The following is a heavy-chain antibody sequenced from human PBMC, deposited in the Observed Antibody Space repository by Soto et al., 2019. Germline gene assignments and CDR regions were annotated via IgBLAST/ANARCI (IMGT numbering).Heavy chain of an antibody. CDR2: IGGGDGNT. CDR1: GYTFTSNA. D-gene: IGHD6-19*01. Sequence: QVQLEQSGAEVKKPGASVKISFRTSGYTFTSNAIHWVRQAPGQRLEWMGWIGGGDGNTKYSQKFQGRVTMTIDTSATTAYMELSSLRSEDTSMYYCARGQSDGWYHDYWGQGTLVTVSS. J-gene: IGHJ4*02. V-gene: IGHV1-3*01. CDR3: ARGQSDGWYHDY.